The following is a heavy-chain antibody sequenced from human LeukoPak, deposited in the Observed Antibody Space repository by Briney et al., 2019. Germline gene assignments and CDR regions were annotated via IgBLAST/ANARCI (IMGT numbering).Heavy chain of an antibody. D-gene: IGHD3-22*01. CDR3: ASLKNYYDSSGYLVTDAFDI. CDR2: ISTYNGNT. J-gene: IGHJ3*02. V-gene: IGHV1-18*01. Sequence: ASVKVSCKASGYTFTSYGIIWVRQAPGQGLEWMGWISTYNGNTNYAQKIQGRATMTTDTSTSTAYMELRSLKSDDTAVYYCASLKNYYDSSGYLVTDAFDIWGQGTMVTVSS. CDR1: GYTFTSYG.